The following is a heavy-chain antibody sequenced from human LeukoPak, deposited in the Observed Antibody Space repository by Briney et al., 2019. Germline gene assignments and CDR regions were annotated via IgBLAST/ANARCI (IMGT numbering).Heavy chain of an antibody. J-gene: IGHJ6*02. CDR1: GFAFSSNW. CDR2: ISTDARTI. CDR3: AKPMVRGGYYYGMDV. D-gene: IGHD3-10*01. Sequence: GGSLRLSCAASGFAFSSNWMHWVRQAPGKGLVWVSHISTDARTITYADSVKGRFTISRDNSKNTLYLQMNSLRVEDTAVYYCAKPMVRGGYYYGMDVWGQGTTVTVSS. V-gene: IGHV3-74*01.